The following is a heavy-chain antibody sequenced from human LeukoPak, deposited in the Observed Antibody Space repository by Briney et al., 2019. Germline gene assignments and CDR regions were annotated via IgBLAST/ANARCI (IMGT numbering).Heavy chain of an antibody. Sequence: SETLSLTCTVSGGSISSYYWSWIRQPPGEGREWMGYIYYSGSTNYNPSLKSRVTISVDTSKNQFSLKLSSVTAADTAVYYCARALGYCSSTSCLYYYYYYMDVWGKGTTVTVSS. CDR1: GGSISSYY. D-gene: IGHD2-2*01. CDR2: IYYSGST. V-gene: IGHV4-59*01. J-gene: IGHJ6*03. CDR3: ARALGYCSSTSCLYYYYYYMDV.